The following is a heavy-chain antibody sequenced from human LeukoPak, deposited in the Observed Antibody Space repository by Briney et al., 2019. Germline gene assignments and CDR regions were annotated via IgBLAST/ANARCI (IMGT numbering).Heavy chain of an antibody. CDR2: IGGSGATT. Sequence: QAGGSLRLSCAASGFSFSAYGMNWVRQAPGKGLEWVSAIGGSGATTYYADSVRGRFTISRDNSKNTMYLQMSSLRAEDTAVYYCAKIRLEDSATGYWGQGTLVTVSS. CDR1: GFSFSAYG. V-gene: IGHV3-23*01. CDR3: AKIRLEDSATGY. D-gene: IGHD2-15*01. J-gene: IGHJ4*02.